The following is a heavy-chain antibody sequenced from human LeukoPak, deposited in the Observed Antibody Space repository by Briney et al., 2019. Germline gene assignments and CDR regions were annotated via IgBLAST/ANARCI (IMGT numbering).Heavy chain of an antibody. CDR1: GFTFSSYA. Sequence: GGSLRLSCAASGFTFSSYAMSWVRQAPGKGLEWVSAISGSGGSTYYADSVKGRFTISRDNSKDTLYLQMNSLRAEDTAVYYCAKDPYYYDSSGYYWSDGMDVWGQGTTVTVSS. J-gene: IGHJ6*02. CDR2: ISGSGGST. D-gene: IGHD3-22*01. V-gene: IGHV3-23*01. CDR3: AKDPYYYDSSGYYWSDGMDV.